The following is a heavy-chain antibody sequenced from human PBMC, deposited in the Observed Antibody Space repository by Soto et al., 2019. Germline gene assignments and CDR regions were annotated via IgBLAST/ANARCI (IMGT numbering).Heavy chain of an antibody. J-gene: IGHJ5*02. CDR3: ARERHYYGSGFNP. Sequence: GGCLRLCCAAAVFTFSIWRRHQVRQAPGKGLEWVAVIWYDGSNKYYADSVKGRFTISRDNSKNTLYLQMNSRGAEDTAVYYRARERHYYGSGFNPWGQGTLVTVSS. CDR2: IWYDGSNK. CDR1: VFTFSIWR. V-gene: IGHV3-33*01. D-gene: IGHD3-10*01.